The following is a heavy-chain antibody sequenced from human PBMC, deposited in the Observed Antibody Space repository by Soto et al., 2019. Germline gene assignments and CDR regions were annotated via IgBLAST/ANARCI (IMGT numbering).Heavy chain of an antibody. V-gene: IGHV1-18*01. J-gene: IGHJ4*02. D-gene: IGHD6-13*01. CDR1: GYTFTSYG. Sequence: ASVKVSCKASGYTFTSYGISWVRQAPGQGLEWMGWISAYNGNTNYAQKLQGRVTMTTDTSTSTAYMELRSLRSDDTAVYYCARETNGVIAAAYDYWGQGTLVTVSS. CDR3: ARETNGVIAAAYDY. CDR2: ISAYNGNT.